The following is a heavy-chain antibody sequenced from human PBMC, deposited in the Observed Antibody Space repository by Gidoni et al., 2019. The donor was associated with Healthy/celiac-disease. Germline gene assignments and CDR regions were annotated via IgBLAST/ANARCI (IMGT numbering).Heavy chain of an antibody. J-gene: IGHJ3*02. CDR2: ISSSSSYI. D-gene: IGHD3-10*01. Sequence: EVQLVESGGGLVKPGGSLRLSCAASGFTFSIYSMNWLRQAPGKGLEWVSSISSSSSYIDYADSVKGQFTISRDNAKNSLYLQMNSLRAEDTAVYYCAIDYYGSVPPFDIWGKGTMVTVSS. CDR1: GFTFSIYS. CDR3: AIDYYGSVPPFDI. V-gene: IGHV3-21*01.